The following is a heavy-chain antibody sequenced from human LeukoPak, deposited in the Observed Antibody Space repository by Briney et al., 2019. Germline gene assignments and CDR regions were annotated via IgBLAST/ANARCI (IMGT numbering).Heavy chain of an antibody. Sequence: GGSLRLSCAASGFTFISYWMGWVRQAPGKRPEWVANMNIDGSEKYYADSVKGRFTISRDNARNSVYLQMNGLRAEDTAVYYCARDGMVYATGSCYFDYWGQGTLVTVSS. D-gene: IGHD2-8*01. CDR1: GFTFISYW. CDR2: MNIDGSEK. J-gene: IGHJ4*02. CDR3: ARDGMVYATGSCYFDY. V-gene: IGHV3-7*01.